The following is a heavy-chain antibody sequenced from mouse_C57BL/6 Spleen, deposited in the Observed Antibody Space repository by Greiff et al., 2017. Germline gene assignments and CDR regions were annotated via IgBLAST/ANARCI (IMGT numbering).Heavy chain of an antibody. CDR1: GFTFSSYA. J-gene: IGHJ2*01. D-gene: IGHD1-1*01. V-gene: IGHV5-4*01. Sequence: VMLVESGGGLVKPGGSLKLSCAASGFTFSSYAMSWVRQTPEKRLEWVATISDGGSYTYYPDNVKGRFTISRDNAKNNLYLQMSHLKSEDTAMYYCARDQYYGSSNYFDYWGQGTTLTVSS. CDR3: ARDQYYGSSNYFDY. CDR2: ISDGGSYT.